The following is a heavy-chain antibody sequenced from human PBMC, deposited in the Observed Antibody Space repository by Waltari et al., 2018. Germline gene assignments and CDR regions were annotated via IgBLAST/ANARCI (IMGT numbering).Heavy chain of an antibody. V-gene: IGHV4-61*01. J-gene: IGHJ4*02. Sequence: QVQLQESGPGLVKPSETLSLTCTVSGGSVSSGSYYWSWIRQPPGKGLEWIGYIYYSGSTNYNPSLKSRVTISVDTSKNQFSLKLSSVTAADTAVYYCASYYYDSSGYYLDYFDYWGQGTLVTVSS. CDR2: IYYSGST. CDR1: GGSVSSGSYY. CDR3: ASYYYDSSGYYLDYFDY. D-gene: IGHD3-22*01.